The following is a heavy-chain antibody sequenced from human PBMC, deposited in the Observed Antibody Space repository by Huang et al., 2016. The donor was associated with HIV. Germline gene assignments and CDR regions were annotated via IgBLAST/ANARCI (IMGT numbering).Heavy chain of an antibody. CDR1: GFTFSDHG. V-gene: IGHV3-30*02. D-gene: IGHD3-3*01. J-gene: IGHJ4*02. Sequence: QVQLVESGGGVVQPVGSLRLSCSASGFTFSDHGLHWVRQAPGKGLEWVTFIRYDGSSKYYADSVKGRVTISRDNSENTLSLEMNSLRPEDTAVYYCAKQPPEYDFWSGYFDSWGQGTLVTVSS. CDR2: IRYDGSSK. CDR3: AKQPPEYDFWSGYFDS.